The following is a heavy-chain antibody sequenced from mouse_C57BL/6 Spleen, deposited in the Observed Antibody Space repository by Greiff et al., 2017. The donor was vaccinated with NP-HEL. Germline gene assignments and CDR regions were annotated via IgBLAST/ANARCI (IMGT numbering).Heavy chain of an antibody. J-gene: IGHJ1*03. CDR1: GYSITSGYY. Sequence: EVKLMESGPGLVKPSQSLSLTCSVTGYSITSGYYWNWIRQFPGNKLEWMGYISYDGSNNYNPSLKNRISITRDTSKNQFFLKLNSVTTEDTATYYCAERDGYYDWYFDVWGTGTTVTVSS. V-gene: IGHV3-6*01. D-gene: IGHD2-3*01. CDR2: ISYDGSN. CDR3: AERDGYYDWYFDV.